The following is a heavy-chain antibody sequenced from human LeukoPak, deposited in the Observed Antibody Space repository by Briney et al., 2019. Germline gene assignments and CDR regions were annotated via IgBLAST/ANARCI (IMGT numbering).Heavy chain of an antibody. V-gene: IGHV5-51*01. CDR2: IYPGDSDT. D-gene: IGHD6-19*01. J-gene: IGHJ4*02. CDR3: VTPQVSGWNFDY. CDR1: GYRFTSYW. Sequence: GESLKISCKGSGYRFTSYWIAWVRQMPGKGLEWMGSIYPGDSDTRYSPSFQGQVTISADKSITTAYLQCSSLKASDTAMYYCVTPQVSGWNFDYWGQGTLVTVSS.